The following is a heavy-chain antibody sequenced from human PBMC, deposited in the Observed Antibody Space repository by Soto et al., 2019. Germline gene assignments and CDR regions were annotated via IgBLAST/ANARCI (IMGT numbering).Heavy chain of an antibody. CDR2: ISASGAST. J-gene: IGHJ6*03. CDR1: GLTFSNCA. V-gene: IGHV3-23*01. CDR3: AKVGSSGGQYYYYMDV. Sequence: GGSLRLSCAVSGLTFSNCAMRWVRQAPGKGLEWVSAISASGASTFYADSVRGRFTISRDNSRNTVYLQISSLGAEDTAVYYCAKVGSSGGQYYYYMDVWGKGTTVTVSS. D-gene: IGHD6-6*01.